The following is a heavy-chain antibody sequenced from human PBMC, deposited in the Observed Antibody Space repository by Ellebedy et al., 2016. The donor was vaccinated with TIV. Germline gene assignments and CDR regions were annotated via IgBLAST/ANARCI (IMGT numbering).Heavy chain of an antibody. V-gene: IGHV3-33*01. CDR3: ARDVDTSSHFSRLDP. CDR1: GFAFNYFG. D-gene: IGHD5-18*01. J-gene: IGHJ5*02. Sequence: GGSLRLXXAASGFAFNYFGIHWVRQAPGKGLEWVSVAWSHDRDKNYADSVKGRFTISRDTAKNTVYLQMNSLRSEDAAVYYCARDVDTSSHFSRLDPWGEGTLVTVSS. CDR2: AWSHDRDK.